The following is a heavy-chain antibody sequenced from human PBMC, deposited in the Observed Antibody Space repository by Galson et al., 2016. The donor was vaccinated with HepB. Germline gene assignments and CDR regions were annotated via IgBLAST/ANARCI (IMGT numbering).Heavy chain of an antibody. V-gene: IGHV3-23*01. J-gene: IGHJ3*02. D-gene: IGHD2-2*02. CDR2: ISGSGGST. CDR1: GFTFNNYA. Sequence: SLRLSCAASGFTFNNYAMSWVRQAPGKGLEWVSSISGSGGSTYYADSVKGRFTISRDNSKNTLYLQVNSLRVEDTAIYYCARGRTTSCNSAFDIWGQGTMVTVSS. CDR3: ARGRTTSCNSAFDI.